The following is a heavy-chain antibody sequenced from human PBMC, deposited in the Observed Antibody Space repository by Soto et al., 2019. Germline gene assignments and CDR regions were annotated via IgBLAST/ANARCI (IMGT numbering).Heavy chain of an antibody. CDR3: ARDDATYCGGDCYRYFYYGMDV. D-gene: IGHD2-21*02. Sequence: SVKVSCKASGGSFSNHAISWVRQAPGQGLEWVGGIIPMFPTADYAQRFQGRVTITADDSTTTVYMELSGLRSEDTAMYYCARDDATYCGGDCYRYFYYGMDVWGQGTTVTVSS. V-gene: IGHV1-69*13. J-gene: IGHJ6*02. CDR1: GGSFSNHA. CDR2: IIPMFPTA.